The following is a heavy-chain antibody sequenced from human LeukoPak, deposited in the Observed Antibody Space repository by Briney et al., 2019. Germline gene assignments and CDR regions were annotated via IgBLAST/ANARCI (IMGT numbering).Heavy chain of an antibody. CDR2: FYYSGST. Sequence: SETLSLTCTVSGGSISRSSYYWGWIRQPPGKGLEWIGNFYYSGSTYYNPSLKSRVTISVDTSKNQFSLKLSSVTAADTAVYYCARHYYYYYMDVWGKGTTVTVSS. J-gene: IGHJ6*03. CDR1: GGSISRSSYY. V-gene: IGHV4-39*07. CDR3: ARHYYYYYMDV.